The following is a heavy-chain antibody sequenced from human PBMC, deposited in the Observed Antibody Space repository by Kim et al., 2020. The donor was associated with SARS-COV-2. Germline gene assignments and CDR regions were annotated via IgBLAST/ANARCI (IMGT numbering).Heavy chain of an antibody. V-gene: IGHV3-11*05. J-gene: IGHJ6*02. CDR3: ARVIRGVNYGMDV. Sequence: AGSVEGRFTNSRDKAKTSLYLQMNSLRAEDTAVYYCARVIRGVNYGMDVWGQGTTVTVSS. D-gene: IGHD3-10*01.